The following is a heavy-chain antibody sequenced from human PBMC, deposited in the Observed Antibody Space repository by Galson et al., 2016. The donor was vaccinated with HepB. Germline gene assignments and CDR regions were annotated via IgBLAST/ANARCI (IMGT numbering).Heavy chain of an antibody. CDR3: ARYADGGGYGVDV. J-gene: IGHJ6*02. V-gene: IGHV4-31*03. CDR2: IYYSGTT. CDR1: GGSISTGAYH. D-gene: IGHD4-17*01. Sequence: TLSLTCTVSGGSISTGAYHWSWIRQHPGKGLEWIGYIYYSGTTYYNPSLKSRLTMSVGTSKNQFSLKLSSVTAADTAVYYCARYADGGGYGVDVWGRGTTVTVSS.